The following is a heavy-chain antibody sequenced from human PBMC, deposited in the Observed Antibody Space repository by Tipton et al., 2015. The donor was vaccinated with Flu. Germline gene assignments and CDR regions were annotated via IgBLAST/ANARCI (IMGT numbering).Heavy chain of an antibody. V-gene: IGHV4-59*12. Sequence: TLSLTCTVSGGSITTYYWSWIRQSPGKGLEWIGYIYDSGSTNYNPSLKSRVTISVDTSKNQFSLKLTSVTAADTAVYYCARVEWLMIRGVFDIWGQGTMVTVSS. D-gene: IGHD3-10*01. CDR1: GGSITTYY. J-gene: IGHJ3*02. CDR2: IYDSGST. CDR3: ARVEWLMIRGVFDI.